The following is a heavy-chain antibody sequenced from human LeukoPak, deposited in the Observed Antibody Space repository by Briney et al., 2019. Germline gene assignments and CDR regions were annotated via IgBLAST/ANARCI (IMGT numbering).Heavy chain of an antibody. J-gene: IGHJ5*02. V-gene: IGHV4-61*02. CDR1: GGSVSSGSYY. D-gene: IGHD3-10*01. Sequence: SETLSLTCTVSGGSVSSGSYYWSWIRQPARKGLEWIGRIYTSGSTNYNPSLKSRVTISVDTSKNQFSLKLSSVTAADTAVYYCARGAYGSTNYNWFDPWGQGTLVTVSS. CDR3: ARGAYGSTNYNWFDP. CDR2: IYTSGST.